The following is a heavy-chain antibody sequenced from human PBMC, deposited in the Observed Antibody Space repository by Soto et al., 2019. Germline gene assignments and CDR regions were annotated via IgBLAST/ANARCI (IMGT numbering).Heavy chain of an antibody. CDR2: IKRDGSEE. V-gene: IGHV3-7*03. J-gene: IGHJ4*02. CDR1: GFPFSSNL. CDR3: AGGSGWLIDF. D-gene: IGHD6-19*01. Sequence: PGGSLRLSCAASGFPFSSNLMKWIRQAPGNGLEWVASIKRDGSEEYYLDSVKGRFTISRDNAKNTLFLQMNSLRGEDTAVYFCAGGSGWLIDFWGRGTLVTVSS.